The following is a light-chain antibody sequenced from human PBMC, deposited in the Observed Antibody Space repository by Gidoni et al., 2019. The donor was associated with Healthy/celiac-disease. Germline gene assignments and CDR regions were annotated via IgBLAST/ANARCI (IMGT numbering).Light chain of an antibody. Sequence: DIQMTQSPSSLSASVGDRVTITCRASQSISSDLNWYQQKPGKAPKLLIYAASSLQSGVPSRFSGSGSGTDFTLTISSLQPEDFATYYCQHSYSTPLTFGQGTKVEIK. J-gene: IGKJ1*01. V-gene: IGKV1-39*01. CDR3: QHSYSTPLT. CDR1: QSISSD. CDR2: AAS.